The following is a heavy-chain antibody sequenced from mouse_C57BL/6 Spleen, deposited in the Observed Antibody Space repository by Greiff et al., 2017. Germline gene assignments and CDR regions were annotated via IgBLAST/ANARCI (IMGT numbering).Heavy chain of an antibody. Sequence: EVKLVESGGGLVKPGGSLKLSCAASGFTFSSYAMSWVRQTPEERLEWVASISDGGSYTYYPDNVKGRFTITRDNAKNNLYLQVSHLKSEDTAMYNSARGRVRYAMDYWGQGTSVTVSS. V-gene: IGHV5-4*03. CDR1: GFTFSSYA. CDR2: ISDGGSYT. J-gene: IGHJ4*01. CDR3: ARGRVRYAMDY. D-gene: IGHD2-14*01.